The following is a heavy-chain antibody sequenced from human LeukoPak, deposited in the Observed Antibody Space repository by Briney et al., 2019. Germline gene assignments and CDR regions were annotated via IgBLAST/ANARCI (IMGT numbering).Heavy chain of an antibody. CDR3: ARERAGYCSSTSCYTPPYYMDV. CDR1: GGTFSSYA. V-gene: IGHV1-69*05. D-gene: IGHD2-2*02. Sequence: SVKVSCKASGGTFSSYAISWVRQAPGQGLEWMGGIIAIFGTANYAQKFQGRVTITTDESTSTAYMELSSLRSEDTAVYYCARERAGYCSSTSCYTPPYYMDVWGKGTTVTVSS. CDR2: IIAIFGTA. J-gene: IGHJ6*03.